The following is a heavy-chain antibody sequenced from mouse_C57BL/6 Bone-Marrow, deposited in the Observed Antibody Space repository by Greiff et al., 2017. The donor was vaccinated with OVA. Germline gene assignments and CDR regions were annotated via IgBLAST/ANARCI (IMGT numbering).Heavy chain of an antibody. CDR2: ISDGGSYT. Sequence: EVMLVESGGGLVKPGGSLKLSCAASGFTFSSYAMSWVRQTPEKRLEWVATISDGGSYTYYPDNVKGRFTISRDNAKNNLYLQMSHLKSEDTAMYYCARDCTTVVAHWYFDVWGTGTTVTVSS. J-gene: IGHJ1*03. V-gene: IGHV5-4*01. CDR1: GFTFSSYA. D-gene: IGHD1-1*01. CDR3: ARDCTTVVAHWYFDV.